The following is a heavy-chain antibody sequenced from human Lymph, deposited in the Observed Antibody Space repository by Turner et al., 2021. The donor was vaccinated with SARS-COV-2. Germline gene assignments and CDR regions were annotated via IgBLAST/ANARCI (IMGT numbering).Heavy chain of an antibody. CDR2: ISYDGINK. D-gene: IGHD5-12*01. CDR1: GFTFSSYA. J-gene: IGHJ4*02. Sequence: QVQLVASGGGVVQPGRSLRLSCEASGFTFSSYAMHWVRQAPGKGLEWVAVISYDGINKYYADSVKGRFTISRDNSKNTLYLQMNSLRAEDTAVYYCARDSGYEHYYFDYWGQGTLVTVSS. CDR3: ARDSGYEHYYFDY. V-gene: IGHV3-30*04.